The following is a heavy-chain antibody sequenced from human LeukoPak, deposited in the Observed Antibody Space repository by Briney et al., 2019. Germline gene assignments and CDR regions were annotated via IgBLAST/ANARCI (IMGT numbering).Heavy chain of an antibody. Sequence: SQTLSLTRVISGDSVSSNSAAWHWIRRSPSRGLEWLGSTYYRYKWYNDYAGSVKSRINNNPDTSNNQFSLQLNSVTPVDKAVYYCSRVRAKVLDYWGQGTLVTVSS. CDR1: GDSVSSNSAA. J-gene: IGHJ4*02. D-gene: IGHD4/OR15-4a*01. CDR3: SRVRAKVLDY. CDR2: TYYRYKWYN. V-gene: IGHV6-1*01.